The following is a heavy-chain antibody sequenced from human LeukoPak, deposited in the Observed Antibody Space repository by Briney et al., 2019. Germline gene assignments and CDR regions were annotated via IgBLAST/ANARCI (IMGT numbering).Heavy chain of an antibody. V-gene: IGHV1-69*05. Sequence: SVKVSXKASGGTFRSYAISWVRQAPGQGLEWIGGIIPIFGTANYAQKFQGRVTITTDESTSTAYMELSSLRSEDTAVYYCARDRSPYSSGWYYFDYWGQGTLVTVSS. D-gene: IGHD6-19*01. CDR3: ARDRSPYSSGWYYFDY. CDR2: IIPIFGTA. CDR1: GGTFRSYA. J-gene: IGHJ4*02.